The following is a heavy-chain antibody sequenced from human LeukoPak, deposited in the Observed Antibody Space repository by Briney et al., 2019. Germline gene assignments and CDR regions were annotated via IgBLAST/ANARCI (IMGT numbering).Heavy chain of an antibody. CDR1: GFTFSNAW. CDR2: ISGSGGST. J-gene: IGHJ6*02. D-gene: IGHD4-17*01. Sequence: GSLRLSCAASGFTFSNAWMSWVRQAPGKGLEWVSAISGSGGSTYYADSVKGRFTISRDNSKNTLYLQMNSLRAEDTAVYYCAKNLVDYGDYGSSTYGMDVWGQGPPVTVPS. CDR3: AKNLVDYGDYGSSTYGMDV. V-gene: IGHV3-23*01.